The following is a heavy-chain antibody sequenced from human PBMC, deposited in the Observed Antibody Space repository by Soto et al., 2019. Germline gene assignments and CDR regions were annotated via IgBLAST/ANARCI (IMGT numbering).Heavy chain of an antibody. D-gene: IGHD3-10*01. V-gene: IGHV4-30-4*01. CDR1: GGSISSGDYY. Sequence: PSETLSLTCPVSGGSISSGDYYWRWIRQPPGKGLEWIGYIYYSGSTYYNPSLKSRVTISVDTSKNQFSLKLSSVTAADTAVYYCARDLRGFGFDPWGQGTLVTVSS. CDR2: IYYSGST. CDR3: ARDLRGFGFDP. J-gene: IGHJ5*02.